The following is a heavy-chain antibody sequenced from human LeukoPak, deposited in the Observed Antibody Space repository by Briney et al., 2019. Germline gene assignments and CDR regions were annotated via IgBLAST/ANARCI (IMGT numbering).Heavy chain of an antibody. CDR3: ARLGGYSYPFDP. Sequence: PGGSLRLSCAASGFTFSSYAMHWVRQAPGKGLEWVAVISYDGSNKYYADSVKGRFTISRDNSKNTLYLQMNSLRAEDTAVYYCARLGGYSYPFDPWGQGTLVTVSS. J-gene: IGHJ5*02. CDR2: ISYDGSNK. CDR1: GFTFSSYA. V-gene: IGHV3-30-3*01. D-gene: IGHD5-18*01.